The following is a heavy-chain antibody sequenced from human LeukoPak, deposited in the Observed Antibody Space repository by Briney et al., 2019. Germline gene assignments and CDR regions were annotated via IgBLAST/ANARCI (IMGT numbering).Heavy chain of an antibody. CDR1: GGSISSGSYY. CDR3: ASRYSSSWFGRGNWFDP. CDR2: IYTSGST. V-gene: IGHV4-61*02. J-gene: IGHJ6*04. D-gene: IGHD6-13*01. Sequence: SETLSLTCTVSGGSISSGSYYWSWIRQPAGKGLEWIGRIYTSGSTNYNPSLKSRVTISVDTSKNQFSLKLSSVTAADTAVYYCASRYSSSWFGRGNWFDPWGKGTTVTISS.